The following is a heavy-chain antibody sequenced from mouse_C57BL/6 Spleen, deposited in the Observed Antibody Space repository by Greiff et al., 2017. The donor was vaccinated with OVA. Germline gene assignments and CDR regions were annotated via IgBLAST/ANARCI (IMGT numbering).Heavy chain of an antibody. Sequence: QVQLKQSGAELVKPGASVKMSCKASGYTFTSYWITWVKQRPGQGLEWIGDIYPGSGSTNYNEKFKSKATLTVDTSSSTAYMQLSSLTSEDSAVYYCARGHYGSSYFDYWGQGTTLTVSS. CDR2: IYPGSGST. D-gene: IGHD1-1*01. V-gene: IGHV1-55*01. CDR3: ARGHYGSSYFDY. CDR1: GYTFTSYW. J-gene: IGHJ2*01.